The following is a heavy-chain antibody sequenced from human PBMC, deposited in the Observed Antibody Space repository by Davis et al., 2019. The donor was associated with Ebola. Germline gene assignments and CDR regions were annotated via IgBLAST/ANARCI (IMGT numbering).Heavy chain of an antibody. J-gene: IGHJ5*02. CDR2: IIPIFGTA. V-gene: IGHV1-69*13. CDR1: GYTFTSYG. D-gene: IGHD2-8*01. CDR3: ARGNGNWFDP. Sequence: AASVKVSCKASGYTFTSYGISWVRQAPGQGLEWMGGIIPIFGTANYAQKFQGRVTITADESTSTAYMELSSLRSEDTAVYYCARGNGNWFDPWGQGTLVTVSS.